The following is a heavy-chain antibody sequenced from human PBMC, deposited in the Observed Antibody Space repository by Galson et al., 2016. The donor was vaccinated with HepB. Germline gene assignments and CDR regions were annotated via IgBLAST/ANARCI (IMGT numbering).Heavy chain of an antibody. D-gene: IGHD2-2*01. CDR3: ASIVVVSSAPTNYFDY. J-gene: IGHJ4*02. CDR1: GGSISTRTYY. CDR2: INYSGNT. V-gene: IGHV4-39*01. Sequence: SETLSLTCTVSGGSISTRTYYWVWIRQPPGKGLEWIGSINYSGNTYYNPSLKSRVTISVDTSKNQFSLRLSSVTAADTAVYYCASIVVVSSAPTNYFDYWAGAPRSPSPQ.